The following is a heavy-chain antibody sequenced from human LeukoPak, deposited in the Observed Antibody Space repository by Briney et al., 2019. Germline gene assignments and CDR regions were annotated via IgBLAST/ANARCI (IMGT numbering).Heavy chain of an antibody. CDR3: ASPPNYDSSGYYY. CDR2: IYYSGST. Sequence: SETLSLTCTVSGGSISSYYWGWIRQPPGKGLEWIGSIYYSGSTYYNPSLKSRVTISVDTSKNQFSLKLSSVTAADTAVYYCASPPNYDSSGYYYWGQGTLVTVSS. CDR1: GGSISSYY. J-gene: IGHJ4*02. D-gene: IGHD3-22*01. V-gene: IGHV4-39*01.